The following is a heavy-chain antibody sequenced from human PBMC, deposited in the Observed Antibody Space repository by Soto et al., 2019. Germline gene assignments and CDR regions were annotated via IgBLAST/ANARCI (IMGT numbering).Heavy chain of an antibody. CDR3: ARARPFGVVNYGMDV. V-gene: IGHV1-2*02. CDR2: INPNSGGT. D-gene: IGHD3-3*01. J-gene: IGHJ6*02. CDR1: GYTFTGYY. Sequence: ASVKVSCKASGYTFTGYYMHWVRQAPGQGLGWMGWINPNSGGTNYAQKFQGRVTMTRDTSISTAYMELSRLRSDDTAVYYCARARPFGVVNYGMDVWGQGTTVT.